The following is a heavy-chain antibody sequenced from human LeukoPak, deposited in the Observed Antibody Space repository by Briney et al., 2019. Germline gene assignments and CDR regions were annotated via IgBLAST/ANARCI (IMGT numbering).Heavy chain of an antibody. CDR3: ARVPYYDFWSGYYTNYYYYGMDV. J-gene: IGHJ6*02. Sequence: SETQSLTCTVSGGSISSYYWSWIRQPPGKGLEWIGYIYYSGSTNYNPSLKSRVTISVDTSKNQFSLKLSSVTAADTAVYYCARVPYYDFWSGYYTNYYYYGMDVWGQGTTVTVSS. V-gene: IGHV4-59*01. CDR2: IYYSGST. CDR1: GGSISSYY. D-gene: IGHD3-3*01.